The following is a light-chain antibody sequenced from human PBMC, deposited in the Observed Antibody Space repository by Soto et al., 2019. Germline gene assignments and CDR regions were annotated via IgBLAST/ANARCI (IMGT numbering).Light chain of an antibody. CDR1: QSVSSSY. Sequence: EIVLTQSPGTLSLSPGERATLSCRASQSVSSSYLSWYQQKLGQAPRLLIYGASSRATGIPDRFNGSGSGTDFTLTISRLEPEDFAVYYCQQYSSSPPKYTFGQGPSWRSN. J-gene: IGKJ2*01. CDR2: GAS. CDR3: QQYSSSPPKYT. V-gene: IGKV3-20*01.